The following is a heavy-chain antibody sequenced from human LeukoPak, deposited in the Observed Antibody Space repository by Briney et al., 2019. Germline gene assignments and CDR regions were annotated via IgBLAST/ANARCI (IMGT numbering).Heavy chain of an antibody. CDR2: ISSNGGTT. CDR1: GFTFSSYD. D-gene: IGHD6-19*01. J-gene: IGHJ4*02. CDR3: VKGGYSSGWFPYSFDY. V-gene: IGHV3-64D*09. Sequence: PGGSLRLSRSASGFTFSSYDLFWVRQAPGKGLEYVSVISSNGGTTYYADSVKGRFTISRDNSKNTLYLQMTSLRPEDTAVYYCVKGGYSSGWFPYSFDYWGQGTLVTVSS.